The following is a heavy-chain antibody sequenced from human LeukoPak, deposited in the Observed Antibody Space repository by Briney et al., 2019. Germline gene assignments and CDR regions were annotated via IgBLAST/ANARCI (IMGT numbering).Heavy chain of an antibody. CDR2: INPSGGST. CDR1: GYTFTSYY. V-gene: IGHV1-46*01. CDR3: ARDSRQWLPPVLYYYYGMDV. Sequence: ASVKVSCKASGYTFTSYYMHWLRQAPGQGLEWMGIINPSGGSTSYAQKFQGRVTMTRDTSTSTVYMELSSLRSEDTAVYYCARDSRQWLPPVLYYYYGMDVWGQGTTVTVSS. D-gene: IGHD6-19*01. J-gene: IGHJ6*02.